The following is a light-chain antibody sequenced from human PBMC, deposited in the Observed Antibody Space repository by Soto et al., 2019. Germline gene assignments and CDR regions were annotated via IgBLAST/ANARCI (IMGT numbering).Light chain of an antibody. Sequence: QSALTQPASVSGSPGQSITISCTGTSGDVGAYNYVSWYQQHPGKAPKLMIYDVSNRPSGVSNRFSGSRSGNTASLTISGLQAEDEADYYCSSYTRRTTRVFGGGTKLTVL. V-gene: IGLV2-14*01. CDR3: SSYTRRTTRV. CDR1: SGDVGAYNY. J-gene: IGLJ2*01. CDR2: DVS.